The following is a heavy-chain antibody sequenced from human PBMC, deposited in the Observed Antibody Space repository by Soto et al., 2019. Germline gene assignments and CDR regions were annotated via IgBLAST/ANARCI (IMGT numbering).Heavy chain of an antibody. V-gene: IGHV4-59*01. J-gene: IGHJ6*02. CDR2: IYYSGST. CDR3: ARAPYMHYYYYGMDV. CDR1: GGSISSYY. Sequence: SETLSLTCTVSGGSISSYYWSWIRQPPGKGLEWIGYIYYSGSTNYNPSLKSRVTISVDTSKNQFSLKLSSVTAADTAVYYCARAPYMHYYYYGMDVRGQGTTVTVSS.